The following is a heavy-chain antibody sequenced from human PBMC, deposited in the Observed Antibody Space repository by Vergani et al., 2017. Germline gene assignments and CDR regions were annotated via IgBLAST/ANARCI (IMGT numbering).Heavy chain of an antibody. V-gene: IGHV5-51*01. J-gene: IGHJ5*02. D-gene: IGHD1-20*01. CDR3: ARGLWGITGTTTPGWFDP. CDR1: GYSFTSYW. CDR2: NYPGDSDT. Sequence: EVQLVQSGAEVKKPGESLKISCKGSGYSFTSYWIGWVRQMPGKGLEWMGINYPGDSDTRYSPSFQGQVTISADKSISTAYLQWSSLKASDTAMYYCARGLWGITGTTTPGWFDPWGQGTLVTVSS.